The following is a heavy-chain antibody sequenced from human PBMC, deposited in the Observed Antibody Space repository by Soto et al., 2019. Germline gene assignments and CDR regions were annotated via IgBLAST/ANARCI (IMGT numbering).Heavy chain of an antibody. D-gene: IGHD6-13*01. V-gene: IGHV4-30-4*08. J-gene: IGHJ6*02. CDR1: GGSLNRGDYS. Sequence: SETLSLTCTVYGGSLNRGDYSWSCFRQPQGKGLEWIGYIYYSGSTDYNPSLKSRVTISVDTSKNQFSLKLSSVTAAYTAVYYCVIVIRRIAGLMDFWGQGTTDTGAS. CDR3: VIVIRRIAGLMDF. CDR2: IYYSGST.